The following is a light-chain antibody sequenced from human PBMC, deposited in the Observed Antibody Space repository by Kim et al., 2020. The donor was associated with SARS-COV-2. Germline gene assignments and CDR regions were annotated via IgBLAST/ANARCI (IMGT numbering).Light chain of an antibody. J-gene: IGLJ3*02. CDR1: SSDVGGYNY. V-gene: IGLV2-14*03. CDR3: SSYTTSTTRV. CDR2: DVG. Sequence: QSALTQPASVSGSPGQSITISCSGSSSDVGGYNYVSWYQQHQGKAPKLIIYDVGTRPSGVSYRFSGSKSGNTASLTISGLQTEDEADYYCSSYTTSTTRVFGGAAQLTVL.